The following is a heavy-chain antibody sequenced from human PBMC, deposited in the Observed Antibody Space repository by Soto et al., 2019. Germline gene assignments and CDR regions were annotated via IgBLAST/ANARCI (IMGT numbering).Heavy chain of an antibody. CDR1: GFSLSTSGMR. CDR2: IDWDDDK. V-gene: IGHV2-70*04. Sequence: SGPTLVNPTQTLTLTCTFSGFSLSTSGMRVSWIRQPPGKALEWLARIDWDDDKFYSTSLKTRLTISKDTSKNQVVLTMTNMDPVDTATYYCARIRGYSYGFDIWGQGTMVTVSS. J-gene: IGHJ3*02. D-gene: IGHD5-18*01. CDR3: ARIRGYSYGFDI.